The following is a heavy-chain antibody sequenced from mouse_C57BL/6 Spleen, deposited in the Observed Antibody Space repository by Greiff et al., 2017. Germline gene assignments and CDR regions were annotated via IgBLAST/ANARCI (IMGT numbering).Heavy chain of an antibody. CDR2: ISDGGSYT. V-gene: IGHV5-4*01. CDR1: GFTFSSYA. J-gene: IGHJ1*03. Sequence: EVQLQESGGGLVKPGGSLKLSCAASGFTFSSYAMSWVRQTPEKRLEWVATISDGGSYTYYPDNVKGRFTISRDNAKNNLYLQMSHLKSEDTAMYYCARDRDYDGDWYFDVWGTGTTVTVSS. CDR3: ARDRDYDGDWYFDV. D-gene: IGHD2-4*01.